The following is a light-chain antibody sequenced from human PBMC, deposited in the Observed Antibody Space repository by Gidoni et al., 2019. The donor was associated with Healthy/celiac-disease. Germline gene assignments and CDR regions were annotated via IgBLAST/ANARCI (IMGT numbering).Light chain of an antibody. V-gene: IGLV2-14*01. Sequence: SPGPSITISCTGTSSDVGGYNYVSWYQQHPGKAPKLMIYEVSNRPSGVSNRFSGSKSGNTASLTISGLQAEDEADYYCSSYTSSSTLGVFGGGTKLTVL. CDR1: SSDVGGYNY. J-gene: IGLJ2*01. CDR3: SSYTSSSTLGV. CDR2: EVS.